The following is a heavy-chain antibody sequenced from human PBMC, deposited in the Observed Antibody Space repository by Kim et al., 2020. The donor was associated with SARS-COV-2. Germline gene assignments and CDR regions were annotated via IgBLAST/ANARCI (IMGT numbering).Heavy chain of an antibody. CDR3: AREGGGSSGLAWFDA. Sequence: GGSLRLSCAASGFTFSSYSMNWVRQAPGKGLEWVSSISSSSSYIDYADSVKGRFTISSDNAENSLSLQMHSQRAEDTAVYYCAREGGGSSGLAWFDAWG. J-gene: IGHJ5*01. V-gene: IGHV3-21*01. D-gene: IGHD6-19*01. CDR2: ISSSSSYI. CDR1: GFTFSSYS.